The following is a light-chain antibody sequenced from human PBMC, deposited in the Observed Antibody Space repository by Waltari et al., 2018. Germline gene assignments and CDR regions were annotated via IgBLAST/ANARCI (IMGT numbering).Light chain of an antibody. CDR2: GAS. Sequence: DIVLTQSPATLSLSPGERATLSCRASQHINMNLAWYQQKPGQAPRLLVYGASTRESGFPASVSGSGYGTEFTLTISSLQSEDFGLYYCQQYNDWPPWTFGQGTKV. V-gene: IGKV3-15*01. CDR1: QHINMN. J-gene: IGKJ1*01. CDR3: QQYNDWPPWT.